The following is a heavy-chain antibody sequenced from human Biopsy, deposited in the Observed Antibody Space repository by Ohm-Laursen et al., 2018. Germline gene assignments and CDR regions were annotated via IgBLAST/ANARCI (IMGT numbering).Heavy chain of an antibody. Sequence: SVTASCKASGGTLTSHGISWVRQGPGEGLDWKWGIAPRFGTANYAQKFQGRVTSSADKKTNTAYMELKNLRSDGTAIYYCAKDGVDRQSVAFFGYRGQGTRVTVSS. D-gene: IGHD3-10*01. J-gene: IGHJ4*02. CDR3: AKDGVDRQSVAFFGY. V-gene: IGHV1-69*06. CDR2: IAPRFGTA. CDR1: GGTLTSHG.